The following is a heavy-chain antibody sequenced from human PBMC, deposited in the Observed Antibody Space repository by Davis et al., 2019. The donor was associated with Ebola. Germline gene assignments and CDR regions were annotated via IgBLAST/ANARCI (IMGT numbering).Heavy chain of an antibody. CDR2: IYGEST. V-gene: IGHV4-4*08. D-gene: IGHD1-1*01. CDR1: GGSISDYF. J-gene: IGHJ4*02. Sequence: SETLSLTCIVSGGSISDYFWSWIRQPPGRGLEWLGYIYGESTKYNASLQSRVTISVDTSNNQFSLKLKSVTAADTAIYYCAREGGTITTTFEYWGQGTLVTVSS. CDR3: AREGGTITTTFEY.